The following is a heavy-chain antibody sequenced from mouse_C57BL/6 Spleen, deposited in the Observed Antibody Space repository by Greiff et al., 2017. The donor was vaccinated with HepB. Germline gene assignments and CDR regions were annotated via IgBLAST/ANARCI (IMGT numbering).Heavy chain of an antibody. Sequence: QVQLQQPGAELVKPGASVKLSCKASGYTFTSYWMHWVKQRPGQGLEWIGMIHPNSGSTNYNEKFKSKATLTVDKSSSTAYMQLSSLTSEDSAVYYCARQRRITTVVATGEYYYAMDYWGQGTSVTVSS. D-gene: IGHD1-1*01. J-gene: IGHJ4*01. CDR2: IHPNSGST. CDR3: ARQRRITTVVATGEYYYAMDY. CDR1: GYTFTSYW. V-gene: IGHV1-64*01.